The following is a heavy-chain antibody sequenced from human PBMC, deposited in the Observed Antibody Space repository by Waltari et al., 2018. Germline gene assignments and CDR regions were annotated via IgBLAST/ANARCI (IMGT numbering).Heavy chain of an antibody. Sequence: QLQLQDSGPGLVTPSATLSLTRTVPGGSISSSSYYWGRIRQPPGKGLEWIGSIYYSGSTYYNPSLKSRVTISVDTSKNQFSLKLSSVTAADTAVYYCARGTSWAGNWYFDLWGRGTLVTVSS. CDR3: ARGTSWAGNWYFDL. D-gene: IGHD6-19*01. J-gene: IGHJ2*01. CDR1: GGSISSSSYY. CDR2: IYYSGST. V-gene: IGHV4-39*01.